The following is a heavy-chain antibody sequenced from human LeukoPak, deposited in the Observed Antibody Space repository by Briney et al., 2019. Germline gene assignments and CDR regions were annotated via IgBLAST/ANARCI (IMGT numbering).Heavy chain of an antibody. J-gene: IGHJ5*02. CDR1: GYTFTSYY. D-gene: IGHD2-15*01. V-gene: IGHV1-46*01. Sequence: ASVKVSCKASGYTFTSYYMHWVRQAPGQGLEWMGIINPSGGSTSYAQKFQGRVTITADESTSTAYMELSSLRSEDTAVYYCARDLYCSGGSCSNWFDPWGQGTLVTVSS. CDR2: INPSGGST. CDR3: ARDLYCSGGSCSNWFDP.